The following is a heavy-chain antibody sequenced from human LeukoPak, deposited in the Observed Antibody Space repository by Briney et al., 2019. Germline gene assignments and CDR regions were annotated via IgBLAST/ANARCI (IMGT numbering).Heavy chain of an antibody. V-gene: IGHV1-69*04. J-gene: IGHJ5*02. CDR1: GGTFSSYA. D-gene: IGHD4-17*01. Sequence: SVKVSCKASGGTFSSYAISWVRQAPGQGLEWMGRIIPILGIANYAQKFQGRVTITADKSTSTAYMELSNLRSEDTAVYYCARGVMTTVTTSVYNWFDPWGQGTLVTVSS. CDR3: ARGVMTTVTTSVYNWFDP. CDR2: IIPILGIA.